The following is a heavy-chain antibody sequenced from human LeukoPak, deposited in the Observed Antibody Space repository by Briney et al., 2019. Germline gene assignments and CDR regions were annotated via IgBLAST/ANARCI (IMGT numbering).Heavy chain of an antibody. CDR2: ITSDSRT. CDR3: AKMYYYDSSGYDAFDT. CDR1: GFTFETSA. V-gene: IGHV3-23*01. Sequence: GGSLRLSCAASGFTFETSAMNWVRQAPGKGLEWVSLITSDSRTFYAASVKGRFTISRDNSKNTLFLQMNSLRAEDTALYYCAKMYYYDSSGYDAFDTWGQGTMVTVSS. J-gene: IGHJ3*02. D-gene: IGHD3-22*01.